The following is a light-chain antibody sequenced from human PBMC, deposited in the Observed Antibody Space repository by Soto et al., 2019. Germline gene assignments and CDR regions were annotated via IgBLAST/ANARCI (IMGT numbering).Light chain of an antibody. CDR1: QSVSSSY. V-gene: IGKV3-20*01. CDR3: HQYNNWPPWT. CDR2: GAS. Sequence: EIVLTQSPGTLSLSPGERATLSCRASQSVSSSYLAWYQQKPGQAPRLLIYGASSRATGIPDRFSGSGSGTEFTLTISSLQSEDFAVYSCHQYNNWPPWTFGQGTKVEIK. J-gene: IGKJ1*01.